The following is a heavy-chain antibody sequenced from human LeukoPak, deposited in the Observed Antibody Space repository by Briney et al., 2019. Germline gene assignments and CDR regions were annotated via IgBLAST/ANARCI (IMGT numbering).Heavy chain of an antibody. V-gene: IGHV1-2*02. Sequence: ASVKVSCKASGYTFTGYYMHWVRQAPGQGLEWMGWINPNSGGTNYAQKFQGRVTMTRDTSISTAYMELSRLRSDDTAVYYCARGRTPMYSSSWYGVAAFDIWGQGTMVTVSS. J-gene: IGHJ3*02. CDR1: GYTFTGYY. D-gene: IGHD6-13*01. CDR2: INPNSGGT. CDR3: ARGRTPMYSSSWYGVAAFDI.